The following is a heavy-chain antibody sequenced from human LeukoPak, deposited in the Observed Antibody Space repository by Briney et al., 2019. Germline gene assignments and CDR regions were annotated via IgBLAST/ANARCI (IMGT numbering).Heavy chain of an antibody. J-gene: IGHJ4*02. CDR2: IHYGGIDK. CDR1: GFTFSTYA. CDR3: AKSTWIAVPPFDY. D-gene: IGHD2-21*01. Sequence: PGGSLRLSCAASGFTFSTYAMSWVRQTPDKGLEWVAYIHYGGIDKYYADSVKGRFNISRDNSKNTLDLEMNSLRVEDTAVYYCAKSTWIAVPPFDYWGQGSLVTVSS. V-gene: IGHV3-30*02.